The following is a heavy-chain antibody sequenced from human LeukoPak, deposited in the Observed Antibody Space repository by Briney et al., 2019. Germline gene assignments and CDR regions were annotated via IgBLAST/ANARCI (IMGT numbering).Heavy chain of an antibody. Sequence: PSQTLSLTCTVSGGSISSGGYYWSWIRQHPGKGLEWIGYIYYSGSTYYNPSLKSRVTISVDTSKNRFSLKLSSVTAADTAVYYCARDIAPTMVTHWGQGTLVTVSS. J-gene: IGHJ1*01. CDR2: IYYSGST. V-gene: IGHV4-31*03. CDR3: ARDIAPTMVTH. CDR1: GGSISSGGYY. D-gene: IGHD3-10*01.